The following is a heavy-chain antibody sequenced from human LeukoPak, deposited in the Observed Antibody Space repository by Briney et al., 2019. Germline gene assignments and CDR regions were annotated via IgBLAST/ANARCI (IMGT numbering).Heavy chain of an antibody. CDR1: GVTVSSTY. CDR2: IYAGGST. J-gene: IGHJ4*02. V-gene: IGHV3-66*01. CDR3: ALDEFFDY. D-gene: IGHD3-10*01. Sequence: GGSLTLSCAASGVTVSSTYMSWVRQAPGKGLELVSVIYAGGSTYYADSVKGRFTISRDNSKNTLHLQMNTPRADDTAVYYSALDEFFDYWGQGTLVTVSS.